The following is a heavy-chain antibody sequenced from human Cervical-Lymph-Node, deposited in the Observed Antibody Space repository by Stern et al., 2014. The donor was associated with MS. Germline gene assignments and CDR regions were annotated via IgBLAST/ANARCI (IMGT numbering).Heavy chain of an antibody. V-gene: IGHV3-21*01. CDR2: ISSSSSYI. Sequence: EDQLVESGGGLVKPGGSLRLSCAASGFTFSSYSMNWVRQAPGKGLEWVSSISSSSSYIHYADSVKGRFTISRDNAKNSLYLQMNSLRAEDTAVYYCARENTYYDILTGSHYWYFDLWGRGTLVTVSS. CDR3: ARENTYYDILTGSHYWYFDL. J-gene: IGHJ2*01. CDR1: GFTFSSYS. D-gene: IGHD3-9*01.